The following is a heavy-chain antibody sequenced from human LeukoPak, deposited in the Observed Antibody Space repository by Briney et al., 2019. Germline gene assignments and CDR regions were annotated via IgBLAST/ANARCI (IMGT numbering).Heavy chain of an antibody. CDR2: IYYTET. CDR1: GGSFSGYY. D-gene: IGHD7-27*01. CDR3: ATRKLGNDY. Sequence: SETLSLTCAVYGGSFSGYYWSWIRQSPGKGLEWIGYIYYTETSYNPSLKSRVTISADTSRNQFSLKLYSVTAADTAVYYCATRKLGNDYWGQGTLVTVSS. J-gene: IGHJ4*02. V-gene: IGHV4-59*01.